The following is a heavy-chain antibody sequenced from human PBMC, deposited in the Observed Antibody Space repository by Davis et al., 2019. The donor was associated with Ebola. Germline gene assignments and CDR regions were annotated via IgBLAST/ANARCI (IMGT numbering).Heavy chain of an antibody. J-gene: IGHJ4*02. CDR2: ISGSGGST. CDR1: GFTFSYYA. V-gene: IGHV3-23*01. D-gene: IGHD2-2*01. Sequence: GEFLKISCASSGFTFSYYAMSWVRQAPGKGLEWVSAISGSGGSTYYADSVKGRFTISRDTSRNTLFLQMNSLRAGDTAVYYCATTQCSTSTCFLGVDYWGQGTLVTVSS. CDR3: ATTQCSTSTCFLGVDY.